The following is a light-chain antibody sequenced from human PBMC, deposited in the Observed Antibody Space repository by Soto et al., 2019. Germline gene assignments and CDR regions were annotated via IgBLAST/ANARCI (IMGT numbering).Light chain of an antibody. V-gene: IGKV1-39*01. CDR3: QQSYSTPYT. J-gene: IGKJ2*01. Sequence: DIQMTQSPSSLSASVGDKVTVTCRANPNINRFLQWYQQKAGKAPKLLIYAASSLQSGGPSRFSRSGSGTDFTLTISSLLPDDFATYYCQQSYSTPYTFGHGTKLDSK. CDR1: PNINRF. CDR2: AAS.